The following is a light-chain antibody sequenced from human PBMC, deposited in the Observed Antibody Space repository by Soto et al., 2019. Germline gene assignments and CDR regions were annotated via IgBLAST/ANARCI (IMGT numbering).Light chain of an antibody. V-gene: IGKV1-39*01. CDR1: QNINNF. CDR2: AAS. J-gene: IGKJ5*01. CDR3: QQSYSTPIT. Sequence: DIPMTQSPSSLSASVGDRVTITCRASQNINNFLNWYQQKPGKAPKLLIYAASSFQSGVPSRFSGSGSGTDFTLTISSLQPEDFATYYCQQSYSTPITFGQGTRLE.